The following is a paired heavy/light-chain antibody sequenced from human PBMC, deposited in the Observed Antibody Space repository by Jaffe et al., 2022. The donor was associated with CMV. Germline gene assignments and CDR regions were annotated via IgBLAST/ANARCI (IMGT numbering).Light chain of an antibody. CDR2: DVS. CDR3: QQYKTWSPIT. J-gene: IGKJ5*01. Sequence: EIVMTQSPAALSVSPGERVTLSCRASETVSSYLAWYQQKPGQAPRLLMSDVSTRATGIPARFSGSGSGTEFTLTISSLQSEDFAVYFCQQYKTWSPITFGQGTRLEIK. V-gene: IGKV3-15*01. CDR1: ETVSSY.
Heavy chain of an antibody. CDR1: GGSLSDYY. D-gene: IGHD2-2*01. Sequence: QVQLQESGPGLVKPSETLSLTCTVSGGSLSDYYWSWTRQSPGKGLEWIGYIYYSGSTLYNPSLKSRVTILVDTSKKQFSLELHSVTAADTAVYYCARFAKDEVVPNYYYYYMDVWGKGTTVTVSS. J-gene: IGHJ6*03. CDR2: IYYSGST. CDR3: ARFAKDEVVPNYYYYYMDV. V-gene: IGHV4-59*01.